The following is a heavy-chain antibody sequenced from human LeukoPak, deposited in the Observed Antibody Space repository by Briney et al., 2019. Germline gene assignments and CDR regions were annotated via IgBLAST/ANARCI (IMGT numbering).Heavy chain of an antibody. J-gene: IGHJ4*02. CDR2: MNSDGSHI. V-gene: IGHV3-48*02. CDR1: GCTFTDYS. Sequence: GGSLRLSCAASGCTFTDYSMNWVRQAPGKGLEWVSSMNSDGSHIYHAGSVEGRFTISRDNVRNSLYLQMNGLRDEDTAVYYCARGSFGVFDYWGQGILVTVSS. D-gene: IGHD3-10*01. CDR3: ARGSFGVFDY.